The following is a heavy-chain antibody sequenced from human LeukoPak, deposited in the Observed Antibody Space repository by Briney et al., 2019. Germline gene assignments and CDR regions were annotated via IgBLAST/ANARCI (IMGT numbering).Heavy chain of an antibody. D-gene: IGHD1-26*01. J-gene: IGHJ4*02. CDR2: IYHSGST. V-gene: IGHV4-4*02. CDR3: ARVSSGATTVDY. CDR1: GGSISSSNW. Sequence: SETLSLTCAVSGGSISSSNWGSWVRQPPGKGLGWIGEIYHSGSTNYNPSLKSRVTISVDKSKNQFSLKLSSVTAADTAAYYCARVSSGATTVDYWGQGTLVTVSS.